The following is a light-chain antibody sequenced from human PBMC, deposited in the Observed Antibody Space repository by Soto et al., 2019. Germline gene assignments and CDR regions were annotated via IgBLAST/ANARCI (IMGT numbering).Light chain of an antibody. CDR2: DVS. CDR1: SSDVGGYNL. CDR3: CSFAVRYIWV. J-gene: IGLJ3*02. Sequence: QSALTQPRSVSGSPGQSVTISCTGTSSDVGGYNLVSWYQQHPGKAPKLMIYDVSKRPSGVPDRFSGSKSSNTASLTISGLQAEDEAEYYCCSFAVRYIWVLGGGTKLTV. V-gene: IGLV2-11*01.